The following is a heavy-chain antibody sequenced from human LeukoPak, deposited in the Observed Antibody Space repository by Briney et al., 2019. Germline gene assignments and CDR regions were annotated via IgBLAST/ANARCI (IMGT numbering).Heavy chain of an antibody. V-gene: IGHV4-34*01. CDR3: ARGDKEVLWFGELSHYYYGMDV. J-gene: IGHJ6*02. Sequence: SGGSLRLSCAASGFTFRSYAMSWVRQPPGKGLEWIGEINHSGSTNYNPSLKSRVTISVDTSKNQFSLKLSSVTAADTAVYYCARGDKEVLWFGELSHYYYGMDVWGQGTTVTVSS. CDR2: INHSGST. D-gene: IGHD3-10*01. CDR1: GFTFRSYA.